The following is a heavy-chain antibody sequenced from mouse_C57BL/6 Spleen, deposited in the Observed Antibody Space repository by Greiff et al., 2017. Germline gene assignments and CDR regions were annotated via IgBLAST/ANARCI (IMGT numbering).Heavy chain of an antibody. D-gene: IGHD1-1*01. CDR2: IYPGSGST. V-gene: IGHV1-55*01. Sequence: QVQLQQPGAELVKPGASVKMSCKASGYTFTSYWITWVKQRPGQGLEWIGDIYPGSGSTNYNEKFKSKATLTVDTSSSTAYMQLSSLTSEDSAVYYCARSYYGSSYFDYWGQGTNLTVSS. CDR3: ARSYYGSSYFDY. J-gene: IGHJ2*01. CDR1: GYTFTSYW.